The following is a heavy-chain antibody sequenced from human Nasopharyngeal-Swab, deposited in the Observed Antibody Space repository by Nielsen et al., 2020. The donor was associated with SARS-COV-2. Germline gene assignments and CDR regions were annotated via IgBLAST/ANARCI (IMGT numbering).Heavy chain of an antibody. CDR3: ASLAGDPDY. CDR2: ISAYNGNT. V-gene: IGHV1-18*01. D-gene: IGHD6-19*01. Sequence: WVGQAPGQGLEWMGWISAYNGNTNYAQKLQGRVTITRDTSASTAYMELSSLRSEDTAVYYCASLAGDPDYWGQGTLVTVSS. J-gene: IGHJ4*02.